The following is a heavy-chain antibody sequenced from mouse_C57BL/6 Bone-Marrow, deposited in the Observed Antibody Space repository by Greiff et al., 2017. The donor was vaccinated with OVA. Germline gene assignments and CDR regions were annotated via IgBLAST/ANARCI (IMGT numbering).Heavy chain of an antibody. Sequence: VQLQQSGAELARPGASVKLSCKASGYTFTSYGISWVKQRTGQGLEWIGEIYPRSGNTYYNEKFKGKATLTADKSSSTAYMELRSLTSEDSAVYFCASPDGYSMDYWGQGTSVTVSS. CDR3: ASPDGYSMDY. CDR1: GYTFTSYG. D-gene: IGHD2-3*01. CDR2: IYPRSGNT. J-gene: IGHJ4*01. V-gene: IGHV1-81*01.